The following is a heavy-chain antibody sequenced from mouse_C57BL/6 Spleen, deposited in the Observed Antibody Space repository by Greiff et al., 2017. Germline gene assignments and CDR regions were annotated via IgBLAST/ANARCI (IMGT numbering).Heavy chain of an antibody. CDR3: ARSDYGSSPAWFAY. V-gene: IGHV1-81*01. CDR1: GYTFTSYG. Sequence: LVESGAELARPGASVKLSCKASGYTFTSYGISWVKQRTGQGLEWIGEIYPRSGNTYYNEKFKGKATLTADKSSSTAYMELRSLTSEASSVYFWARSDYGSSPAWFAYWGQGTLVTVSA. J-gene: IGHJ3*01. D-gene: IGHD1-1*01. CDR2: IYPRSGNT.